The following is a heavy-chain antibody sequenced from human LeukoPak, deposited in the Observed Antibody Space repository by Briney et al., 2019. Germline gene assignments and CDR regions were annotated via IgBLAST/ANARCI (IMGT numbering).Heavy chain of an antibody. J-gene: IGHJ4*02. D-gene: IGHD2-2*01. V-gene: IGHV1-2*02. CDR3: ARDPKPQLLLDY. Sequence: ASGKVSCKSSGLTFTDEDTHWVRQAPGQGLEWMGWINPYSGDINYAQKFQGRVTLTRDTSISTAYMELSRLTSGDTAVYYCARDPKPQLLLDYWGQGTLVTVCS. CDR2: INPYSGDI. CDR1: GLTFTDED.